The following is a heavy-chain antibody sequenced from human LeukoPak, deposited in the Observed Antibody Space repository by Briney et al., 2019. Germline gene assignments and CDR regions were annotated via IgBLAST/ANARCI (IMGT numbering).Heavy chain of an antibody. J-gene: IGHJ3*02. CDR1: GFTVSSNY. CDR3: AKSSSGWYNDAFDI. CDR2: IYSGGST. Sequence: GGSLRLSCAASGFTVSSNYMSWVRQAPGKGLEWVSVIYSGGSTYYADSVKGRFTISRDNSKNTLYLQMNSLRAEDTAVYYCAKSSSGWYNDAFDIWGQGTMVTVS. V-gene: IGHV3-53*01. D-gene: IGHD6-19*01.